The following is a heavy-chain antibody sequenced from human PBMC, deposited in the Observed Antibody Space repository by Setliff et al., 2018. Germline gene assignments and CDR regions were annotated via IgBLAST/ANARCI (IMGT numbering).Heavy chain of an antibody. Sequence: PGASLTISCAASGFVFGTYGMHWVRQAPGKGLDWVASVRFDGSYKVYADSVKGRFTISRDNSENTLFLQMTSLRPEDTGIYYCAKVKKPLVRGSGFDYWGRGTLVTVSS. D-gene: IGHD2-2*01. CDR1: GFVFGTYG. V-gene: IGHV3-30*02. CDR2: VRFDGSYK. CDR3: AKVKKPLVRGSGFDY. J-gene: IGHJ4*02.